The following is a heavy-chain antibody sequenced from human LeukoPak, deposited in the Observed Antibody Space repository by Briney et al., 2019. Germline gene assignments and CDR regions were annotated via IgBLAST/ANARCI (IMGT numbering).Heavy chain of an antibody. CDR1: GFTFDDYA. CDR3: AGSYYYDSSGLRY. V-gene: IGHV3-43*02. J-gene: IGHJ4*02. D-gene: IGHD3-22*01. Sequence: GGSLRLSCATSGFTFDDYAIHWVRQAPGKGLEWVSLISGDGGSTYYADSVKGRFTISRDNRKNSLYLQMNSLRTEDTAVYYCAGSYYYDSSGLRYWGQGTLVTVSS. CDR2: ISGDGGST.